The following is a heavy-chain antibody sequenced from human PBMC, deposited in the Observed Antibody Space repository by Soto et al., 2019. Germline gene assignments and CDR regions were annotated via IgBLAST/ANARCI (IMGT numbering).Heavy chain of an antibody. J-gene: IGHJ4*02. V-gene: IGHV4-31*03. Sequence: QVQLQESGPGLVKPSQTLSLTCTVSGGSISSGGYYWSRIRQHPGKGMDWLAYMYYSERTNTNPSLTSRVTISVDPYKTQFYLKLSSVTAADTAVYYCASVPGVWGQGTLVTFSS. D-gene: IGHD3-10*01. CDR2: MYYSERT. CDR3: ASVPGV. CDR1: GGSISSGGYY.